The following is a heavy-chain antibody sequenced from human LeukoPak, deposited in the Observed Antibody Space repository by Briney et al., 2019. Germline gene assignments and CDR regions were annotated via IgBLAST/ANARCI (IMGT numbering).Heavy chain of an antibody. CDR1: GFTFSSYS. J-gene: IGHJ4*02. V-gene: IGHV3-21*01. D-gene: IGHD3-22*01. CDR2: ISSSSSYI. CDR3: ARGRPGGLWGYYDSSGYLYFDY. Sequence: GGSLRLSCAASGFTFSSYSMNWVRQAPGKGLEWVSCISSSSSYIYYADSVKGRFTISRDNAKNSLYLQMNSLRAEDTAVYYCARGRPGGLWGYYDSSGYLYFDYWGQGTLVTVSS.